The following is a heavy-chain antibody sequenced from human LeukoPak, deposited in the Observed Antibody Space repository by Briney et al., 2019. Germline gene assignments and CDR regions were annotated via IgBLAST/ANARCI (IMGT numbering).Heavy chain of an antibody. CDR1: GGSIGSHY. Sequence: SETLSLTCTVSGGSIGSHYWTWIRQTPGKGLEWIGYVYDIGSTKYNPSLKSRVTISVDTSKNQFSLKLSSVTAADTAVYYCARQIGTMVRALDYWGQGTLVTVSS. CDR3: ARQIGTMVRALDY. CDR2: VYDIGST. V-gene: IGHV4-59*08. D-gene: IGHD3-10*01. J-gene: IGHJ4*02.